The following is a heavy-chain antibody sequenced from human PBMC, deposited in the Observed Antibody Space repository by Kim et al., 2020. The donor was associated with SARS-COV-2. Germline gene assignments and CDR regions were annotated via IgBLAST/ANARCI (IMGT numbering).Heavy chain of an antibody. CDR1: GGSISSSSYY. J-gene: IGHJ5*02. D-gene: IGHD3-10*01. Sequence: SETLSLTCTVSGGSISSSSYYWGWIRQPPGKGLEWIGSIYYSGSTYYNPSLKSRVTISVDTSKNQFSLKLSSVTAADTAVYYCASNVLLWFGDPTPWGQG. V-gene: IGHV4-39*01. CDR3: ASNVLLWFGDPTP. CDR2: IYYSGST.